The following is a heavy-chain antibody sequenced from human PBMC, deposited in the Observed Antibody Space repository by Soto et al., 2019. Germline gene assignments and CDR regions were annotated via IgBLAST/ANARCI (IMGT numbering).Heavy chain of an antibody. V-gene: IGHV4-61*01. CDR2: VYYSGST. J-gene: IGHJ4*02. D-gene: IGHD6-19*01. CDR1: GGSVTSGSYY. CDR3: ARDAGIAVAGPFFDY. Sequence: QVQLQESGPGLVKPSETLSLTCTVFGGSVTSGSYYWSWIRQPPGKGLEWIGYVYYSGSTNYNPSLKSRVTISLDTSKKQLSLRLSSVTAADTAVYYCARDAGIAVAGPFFDYWGRGTLVTVSS.